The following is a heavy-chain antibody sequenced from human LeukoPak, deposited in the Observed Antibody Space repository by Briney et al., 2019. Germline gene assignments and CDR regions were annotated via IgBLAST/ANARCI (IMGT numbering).Heavy chain of an antibody. D-gene: IGHD3-10*01. CDR1: GGSISSYY. CDR3: AREVPIMVRGGFDY. Sequence: SETLSLTCTVSGGSISSYYWSWIRQPAGKGLEWIGRIYTSGSTNYNPSLKSRVTMSVDTSKNQFSLKLSSVTAADRAVYYCAREVPIMVRGGFDYWGQGTLVTVSS. J-gene: IGHJ4*02. V-gene: IGHV4-4*07. CDR2: IYTSGST.